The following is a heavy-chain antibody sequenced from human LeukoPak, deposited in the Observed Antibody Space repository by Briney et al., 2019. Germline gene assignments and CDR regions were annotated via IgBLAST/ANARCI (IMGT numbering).Heavy chain of an antibody. CDR1: GFTFYNYV. CDR2: ISVNGGRA. D-gene: IGHD2-2*01. Sequence: PGGSLRLSCAASGFTFYNYVMSWVRQTPGKGLEWVSLISVNGGRASYADSVKGRFTISRDNLKSTVYLQMTSLRAEDTAIYYCVKDHTESYPWYMDFWGPGALVTVSS. V-gene: IGHV3-23*01. J-gene: IGHJ2*01. CDR3: VKDHTESYPWYMDF.